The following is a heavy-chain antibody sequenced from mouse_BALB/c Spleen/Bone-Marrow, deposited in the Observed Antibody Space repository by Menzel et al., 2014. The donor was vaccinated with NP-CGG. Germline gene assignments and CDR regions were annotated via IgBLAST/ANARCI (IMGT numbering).Heavy chain of an antibody. CDR3: ARKSYYYGKGAMDY. D-gene: IGHD1-1*01. CDR1: GLSLPDYG. Sequence: QVQLQHSGPGLVQPSQSLSITCTVSGLSLPDYGVHWVRQSPGKGLEWLGVIWSGGDTDYNAAFISRLSISKDNSKSQVFFKMNSLQANDTAIYYCARKSYYYGKGAMDYWGQGTSVTVSS. J-gene: IGHJ4*01. CDR2: IWSGGDT. V-gene: IGHV2-2*02.